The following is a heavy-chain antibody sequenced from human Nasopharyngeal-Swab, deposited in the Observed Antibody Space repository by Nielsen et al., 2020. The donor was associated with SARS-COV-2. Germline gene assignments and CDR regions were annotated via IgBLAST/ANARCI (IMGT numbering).Heavy chain of an antibody. CDR1: GFTFSSYA. V-gene: IGHV3-30*04. CDR3: ASSDGSSWATNDY. D-gene: IGHD6-13*01. Sequence: GGSLRLSCAASGFTFSSYAMHWVRQAPGKGLEWVAVISYDGSNKYYADSVKGRFTISRDNSKNTLYLQMNSLRAEDTAVYYCASSDGSSWATNDYWGQGTLVTVSS. CDR2: ISYDGSNK. J-gene: IGHJ4*02.